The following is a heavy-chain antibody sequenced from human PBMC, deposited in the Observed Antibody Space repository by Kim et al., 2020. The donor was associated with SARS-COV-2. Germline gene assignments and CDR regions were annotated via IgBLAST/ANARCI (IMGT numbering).Heavy chain of an antibody. CDR3: AKALERRFCS. D-gene: IGHD3-10*02. J-gene: IGHJ1*01. CDR1: GFTFSSYA. CDR2: ISGSGGTT. Sequence: GGSLRLSCAASGFTFSSYAMSWVRQAPGKGLEWVAGISGSGGTTYYADAVKGRFTISRDNTNNTLFLQMNTLRVEDTAVSYCAKALERRFCSCGLGALVT. V-gene: IGHV3-23*01.